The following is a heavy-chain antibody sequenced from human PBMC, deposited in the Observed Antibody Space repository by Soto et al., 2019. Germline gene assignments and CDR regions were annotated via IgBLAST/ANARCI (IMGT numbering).Heavy chain of an antibody. CDR2: ISSTTNYI. CDR1: GFTFTRYS. J-gene: IGHJ4*02. CDR3: ARESEDLTSNFDY. Sequence: GGSLRLSCAASGFTFTRYSMNWVRQAPGKGLEWVSSISSTTNYIYYADSMKGRFTVSRDNAKNSAYLEMNSLSAEDTAVYYCARESEDLTSNFDYWGQGTLVTVSS. V-gene: IGHV3-21*01.